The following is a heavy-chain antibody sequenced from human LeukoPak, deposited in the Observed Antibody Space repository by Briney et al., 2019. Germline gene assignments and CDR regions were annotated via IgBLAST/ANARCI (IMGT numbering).Heavy chain of an antibody. CDR2: ISGSGVAT. Sequence: GGSLRLSCAASGFTFSTYWMSWVRQAPGKGLEWVSDISGSGVATYYADSVKGRFSISRDNSKNTLYLQMNSLTAEDTAVYYCAKDRHSTSLCFFDYWGQGTLVTVSS. CDR3: AKDRHSTSLCFFDY. V-gene: IGHV3-23*01. CDR1: GFTFSTYW. D-gene: IGHD6-13*01. J-gene: IGHJ4*02.